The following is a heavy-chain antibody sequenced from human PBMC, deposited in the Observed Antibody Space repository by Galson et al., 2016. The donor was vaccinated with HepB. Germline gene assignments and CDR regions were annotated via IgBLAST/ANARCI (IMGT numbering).Heavy chain of an antibody. J-gene: IGHJ4*02. D-gene: IGHD5-12*01. CDR3: VRGDDYSALGK. CDR1: GFTFSSYW. CDR2: SNGAETTT. Sequence: SLRLSCAASGFTFSSYWMHWVRQAPGKGLVWVSRSNGAETTTTYADSVKGRFTISRDSAKNSLYLQMNSLRAEDTAVYYCVRGDDYSALGKWGQGTLVIVSS. V-gene: IGHV3-74*01.